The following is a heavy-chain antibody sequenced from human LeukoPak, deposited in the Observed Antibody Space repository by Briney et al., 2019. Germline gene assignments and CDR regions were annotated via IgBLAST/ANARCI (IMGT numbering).Heavy chain of an antibody. D-gene: IGHD5-12*01. CDR1: GFTFSSYA. Sequence: GGSLRLSCAASGFTFSSYAMSWVRQAPGKGLEWFSAISGSGGSTYYADSVKGRFTISRDNSKNTLYLQMDSLRAEDTAVYYCAKEIVAASTIDYWGQGTLVTVSS. CDR2: ISGSGGST. V-gene: IGHV3-23*01. CDR3: AKEIVAASTIDY. J-gene: IGHJ4*02.